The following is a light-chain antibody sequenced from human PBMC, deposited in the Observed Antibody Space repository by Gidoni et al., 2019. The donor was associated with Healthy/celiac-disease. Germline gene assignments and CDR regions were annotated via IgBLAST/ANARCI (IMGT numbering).Light chain of an antibody. CDR3: QQYGSSPRT. V-gene: IGKV3-20*01. CDR1: QSVSSSY. CDR2: GAS. J-gene: IGKJ1*01. Sequence: EIVLTQSPGTLSLSPGERATLSCRASQSVSSSYLAWYQQKPGQAPRLLIYGASNRATGIPDRFSGSGSGTDFTLTISRLEPEDFAVYYCQQYGSSPRTFGQXTKVEIK.